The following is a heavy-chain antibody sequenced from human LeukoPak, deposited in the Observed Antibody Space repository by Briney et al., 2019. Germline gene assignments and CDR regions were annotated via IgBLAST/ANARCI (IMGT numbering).Heavy chain of an antibody. D-gene: IGHD6-13*01. J-gene: IGHJ6*02. CDR1: GFTFDDYA. V-gene: IGHV3-43*02. CDR3: AKDTANSSWYPPSDYYYYYGMDV. CDR2: ISGDGGST. Sequence: GGSLRLSCAASGFTFDDYAMHWVRQAPGKGLEWVSLISGDGGSTYYADSVKGRFTISRDNSKNSLYLQMNSLRTEDTALYYCAKDTANSSWYPPSDYYYYYGMDVWGQGTTVTVSS.